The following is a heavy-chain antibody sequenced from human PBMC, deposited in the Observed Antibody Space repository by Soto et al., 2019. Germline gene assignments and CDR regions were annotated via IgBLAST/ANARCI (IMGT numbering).Heavy chain of an antibody. Sequence: QVQLQESGPGLLKPSETLSLRCTVSGGSISGYYWNWIRQAPGKGLEWIGYIDAGGSTDYTPSLMPRIFMSLDTSRNEFYLNLSSVTAADTAVYYCARSGSTVDWFARWLDPWGQGALVTVSS. V-gene: IGHV4-59*01. D-gene: IGHD3-9*01. J-gene: IGHJ5*02. CDR1: GGSISGYY. CDR3: ARSGSTVDWFARWLDP. CDR2: IDAGGST.